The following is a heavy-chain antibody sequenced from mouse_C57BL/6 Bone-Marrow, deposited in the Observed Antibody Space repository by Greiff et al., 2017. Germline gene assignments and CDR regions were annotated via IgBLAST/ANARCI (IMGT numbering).Heavy chain of an antibody. V-gene: IGHV2-2*01. CDR1: GFSLTSYG. D-gene: IGHD1-1*01. J-gene: IGHJ4*01. Sequence: VQLQESGPGLVQPSQSLSITCTVSGFSLTSYGVHWVRQSPGKGLEWLGVIWSGGSTDYNAAFISKLSISKDNSKSQVFFKMNSLQADDTAIYYCASPYYYCSSYYAMDYWGQGTSVTVSS. CDR3: ASPYYYCSSYYAMDY. CDR2: IWSGGST.